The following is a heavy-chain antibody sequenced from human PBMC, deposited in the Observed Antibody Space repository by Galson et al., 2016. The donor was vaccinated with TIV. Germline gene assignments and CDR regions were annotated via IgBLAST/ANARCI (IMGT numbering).Heavy chain of an antibody. J-gene: IGHJ4*02. Sequence: LVKVSCKASGYTFTNCGINWVRQAPGQGLEWMGWISGYNGNTKYAQMFQGRVSMTTDTSTSTAYMELSSLRSEDTAVYYCARSGDYGDYWGQGTLVTVSS. V-gene: IGHV1-18*01. D-gene: IGHD4-17*01. CDR2: ISGYNGNT. CDR3: ARSGDYGDY. CDR1: GYTFTNCG.